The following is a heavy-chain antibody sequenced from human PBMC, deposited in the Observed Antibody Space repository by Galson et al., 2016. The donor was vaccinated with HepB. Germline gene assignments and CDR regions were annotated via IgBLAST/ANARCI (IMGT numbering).Heavy chain of an antibody. Sequence: SVKVSCKASGYSFIGYYIHWVRQVPGQGLEWMGWVGWRKPKSGGTYYAQNFQGRVTMTRDTSITTAYMELSGLTSDDTAVYYCARGHVPGRPAATGKDFDSWRQGTLIAVS. CDR3: ARGHVPGRPAATGKDFDS. CDR1: GYSFIGYY. CDR2: VGWRKPKSGGT. V-gene: IGHV1-2*02. J-gene: IGHJ4*02. D-gene: IGHD1-1*01.